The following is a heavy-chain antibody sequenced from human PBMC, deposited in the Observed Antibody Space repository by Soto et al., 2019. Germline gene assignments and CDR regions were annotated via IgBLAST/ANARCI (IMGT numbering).Heavy chain of an antibody. CDR2: IYYSGST. V-gene: IGHV4-30-4*01. CDR3: SRSTGRY. Sequence: QVQLQESGPGLVKPSQTLSLTCTVSGYSIRSDDYYWSWIRQPPGRGLEWIGYIYYSGSTYYSPSLKSRMAIAIDTSKTQFSLKLRSATAADTAVYYGSRSTGRYWGQGTLVTVSS. J-gene: IGHJ4*02. CDR1: GYSIRSDDYY. D-gene: IGHD2-21*01.